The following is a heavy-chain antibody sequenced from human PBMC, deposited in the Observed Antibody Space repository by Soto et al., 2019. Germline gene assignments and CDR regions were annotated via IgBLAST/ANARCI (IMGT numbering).Heavy chain of an antibody. V-gene: IGHV1-24*01. CDR2: FDPEDGET. CDR1: GYTLTELS. CDR3: ATAEAAAGTRGTFDY. J-gene: IGHJ4*02. D-gene: IGHD6-13*01. Sequence: ASLKVSCKFSGYTLTELSMHWVRQAPGKGLEWMGGFDPEDGETIYAQKFQGRVTMTEDTSTDTAYMELSSLRSEDTAVYYCATAEAAAGTRGTFDYWGQGTLVTVSS.